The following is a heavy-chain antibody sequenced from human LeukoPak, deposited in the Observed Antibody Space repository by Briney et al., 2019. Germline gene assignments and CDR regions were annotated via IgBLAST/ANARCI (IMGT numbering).Heavy chain of an antibody. CDR2: ISGDGGRT. Sequence: GGTLRLSCAASVFALDEYTMHGVRQAPGKGLEGVSLISGDGGRTYYAASVRGRFTISRDNSKNSLFLQMNNLRIEDTALYYCTKDRYCISSSCPTDHWGQGTLVTVSS. D-gene: IGHD2-2*01. CDR3: TKDRYCISSSCPTDH. CDR1: VFALDEYT. V-gene: IGHV3-43*02. J-gene: IGHJ4*02.